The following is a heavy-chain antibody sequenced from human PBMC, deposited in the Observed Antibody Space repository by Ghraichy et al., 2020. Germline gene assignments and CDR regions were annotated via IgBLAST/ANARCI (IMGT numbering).Heavy chain of an antibody. J-gene: IGHJ4*02. D-gene: IGHD4-11*01. CDR1: GGSISSGGYY. Sequence: SETLSLTCTVSGGSISSGGYYWSWIRQHPGKGLEWIGYIYYSGSTYYNPSLKSRVTISVDTSKNQFSLKLSSVTAADTAVYYCARATERGQTTVTGGYFDYWGQGTLVTVSS. V-gene: IGHV4-31*03. CDR3: ARATERGQTTVTGGYFDY. CDR2: IYYSGST.